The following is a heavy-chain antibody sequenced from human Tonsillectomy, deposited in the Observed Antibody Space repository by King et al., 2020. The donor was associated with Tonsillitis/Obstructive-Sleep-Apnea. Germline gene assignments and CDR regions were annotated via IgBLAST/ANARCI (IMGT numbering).Heavy chain of an antibody. Sequence: VQLVESGGGVVQPGRSLRLSCAASGFTFSSYGMHWVRQAPGKGLEWVAVISYVGSNKYYADSVKGRFTISRDNSKNTLYLQMNSLRAEDTAVYYCVSAIAAADYFDYWGQGTLVTVSS. J-gene: IGHJ4*02. CDR1: GFTFSSYG. CDR2: ISYVGSNK. CDR3: VSAIAAADYFDY. D-gene: IGHD6-13*01. V-gene: IGHV3-30*03.